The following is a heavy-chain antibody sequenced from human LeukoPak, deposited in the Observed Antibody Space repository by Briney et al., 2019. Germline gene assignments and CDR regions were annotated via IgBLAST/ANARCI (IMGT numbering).Heavy chain of an antibody. D-gene: IGHD3/OR15-3a*01. Sequence: GASVKVSCKASGYTFTNSYLHWVRQAPGQGLELMGRVDPENRETMYEEKFQGRVTITADTSIDTAYMELSSLRSEDTAMYYCATVGLGGFDFWTGYYDYWGQGTLVTVSS. V-gene: IGHV1-69-2*01. CDR3: ATVGLGGFDFWTGYYDY. CDR1: GYTFTNSY. J-gene: IGHJ4*02. CDR2: VDPENRET.